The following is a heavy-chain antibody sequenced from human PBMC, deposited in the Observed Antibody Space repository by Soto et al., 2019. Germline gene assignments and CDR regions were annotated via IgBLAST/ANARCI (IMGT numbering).Heavy chain of an antibody. V-gene: IGHV3-23*01. CDR3: AKGMKWGTHLFLRVTINYGLDV. CDR1: GFTFSSYA. Sequence: PGGSLRLSCASSGFTFSSYAMSWVRQAPGKGLEWVSAISGSGGSTYYADSVKGRFTISRDNSKNTLYLQMNSLRAEDTAVYYCAKGMKWGTHLFLRVTINYGLDVWGQGTTVTVSS. J-gene: IGHJ6*02. CDR2: ISGSGGST. D-gene: IGHD2-21*01.